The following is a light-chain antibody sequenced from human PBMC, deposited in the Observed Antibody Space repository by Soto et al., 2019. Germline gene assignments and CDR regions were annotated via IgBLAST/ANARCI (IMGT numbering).Light chain of an antibody. CDR3: QQYNTWPPIT. Sequence: EIVMTQSPATLSVSPGERATLSCRASQSVSSNLAWYQQKPGQAPRLPIYGASTRATGIPARFSGSGSGTEFTLTISSLQSEDFEVYYCQQYNTWPPITFGGGTKVEIK. CDR1: QSVSSN. J-gene: IGKJ4*01. CDR2: GAS. V-gene: IGKV3-15*01.